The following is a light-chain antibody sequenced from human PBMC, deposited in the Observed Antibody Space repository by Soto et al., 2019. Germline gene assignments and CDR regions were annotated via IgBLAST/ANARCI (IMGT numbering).Light chain of an antibody. J-gene: IGKJ5*01. CDR2: GAS. Sequence: EIVLTQSPGILSLSPGDRATLSCRASQSVGGNVAWYQQIPGQPPKLLIFGASSRATGIADKFSGSGSGTDFTLTISRLEPADFALYYCQHYGAAPITFGQGTRLEIK. CDR1: QSVGGN. V-gene: IGKV3-20*01. CDR3: QHYGAAPIT.